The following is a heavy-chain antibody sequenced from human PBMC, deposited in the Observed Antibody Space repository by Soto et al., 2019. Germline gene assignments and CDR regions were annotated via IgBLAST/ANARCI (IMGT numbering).Heavy chain of an antibody. CDR1: GDSVTSGRSY. CDR3: ARDGRVDTDLGGYYYYDMDV. V-gene: IGHV4-61*01. D-gene: IGHD5-18*01. CDR2: VYHTGTS. Sequence: PSETLSLTCTVSGDSVTSGRSYWSWIRQPPGKGLEWIGNVYHTGTSNYNPSLKSRVTISVDMSKNQFTLKLSSATAADTAVYFSARDGRVDTDLGGYYYYDMDVWGQGTTVTVSS. J-gene: IGHJ6*02.